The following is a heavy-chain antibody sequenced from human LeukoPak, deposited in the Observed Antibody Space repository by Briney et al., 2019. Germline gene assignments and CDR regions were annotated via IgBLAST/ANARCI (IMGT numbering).Heavy chain of an antibody. Sequence: ASVKVSCKASGYTFTSYGISWVRQAPGQGLEWMGWISTYNGNTNYAQKLQGRVTMTTDTSTSTAYMELRSLRSDDTAVYYCARNHYYGSGSYYNYWGQGTLVTVSS. V-gene: IGHV1-18*01. CDR2: ISTYNGNT. D-gene: IGHD3-10*01. CDR1: GYTFTSYG. CDR3: ARNHYYGSGSYYNY. J-gene: IGHJ4*02.